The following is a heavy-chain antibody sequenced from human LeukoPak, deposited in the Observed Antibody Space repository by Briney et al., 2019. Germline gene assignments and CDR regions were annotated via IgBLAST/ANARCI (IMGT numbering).Heavy chain of an antibody. J-gene: IGHJ4*02. CDR3: ARREWFGELYDY. D-gene: IGHD3-10*01. V-gene: IGHV4-39*01. Sequence: SETLSLTCTVSGGSISSSSYYWGWIRQPPGKGLEWLGSIYYSGSTYYNPSLKSRVSISVDTSKNQFSLKLSSVTAADTAVYYCARREWFGELYDYWGQGTLVTVSS. CDR1: GGSISSSSYY. CDR2: IYYSGST.